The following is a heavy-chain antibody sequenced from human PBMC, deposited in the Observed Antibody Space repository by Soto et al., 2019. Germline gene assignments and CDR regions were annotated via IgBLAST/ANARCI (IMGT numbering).Heavy chain of an antibody. Sequence: GASVKVSCKASGYTFTSYAMHWVRQAPGQRLEWMGWINAGNGNTKYSQKFQGRVTITRDTSASTAYMELSSLRSEDTAVYYCARVRRMTGTTLGYWGQGTLVTVSS. V-gene: IGHV1-3*01. J-gene: IGHJ4*02. CDR2: INAGNGNT. D-gene: IGHD1-7*01. CDR3: ARVRRMTGTTLGY. CDR1: GYTFTSYA.